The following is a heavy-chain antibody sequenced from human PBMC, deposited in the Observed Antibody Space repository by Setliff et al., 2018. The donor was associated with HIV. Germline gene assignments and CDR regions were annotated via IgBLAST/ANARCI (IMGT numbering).Heavy chain of an antibody. CDR3: ARHNCGMIGTTWYNHYMDV. CDR2: IHYSGTT. V-gene: IGHV4-59*11. D-gene: IGHD1-7*01. CDR1: GDSLIGHW. J-gene: IGHJ6*03. Sequence: SETLSLTCSVSGDSLIGHWWWSWIRQPPGKGLEWTGNIHYSGTTHYNPSLRSRVTISVDTSKNQVSLKLRSVTAADTAVYYCARHNCGMIGTTWYNHYMDVWDKGATVTVSS.